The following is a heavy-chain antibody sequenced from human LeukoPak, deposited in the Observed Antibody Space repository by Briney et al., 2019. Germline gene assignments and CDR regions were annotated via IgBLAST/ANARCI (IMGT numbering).Heavy chain of an antibody. Sequence: GSLRLSCAASGFTFSTYAMTWVRQAPGKGLEWVSLISRGGDVTYYADSVKGRFTISRDNAKNSLYLQMNSLRAEDTAVYYCATDKYYYDSSGYYPLDYWGQGTLVTVSS. CDR2: ISRGGDVT. J-gene: IGHJ4*02. D-gene: IGHD3-22*01. CDR1: GFTFSTYA. V-gene: IGHV3-23*01. CDR3: ATDKYYYDSSGYYPLDY.